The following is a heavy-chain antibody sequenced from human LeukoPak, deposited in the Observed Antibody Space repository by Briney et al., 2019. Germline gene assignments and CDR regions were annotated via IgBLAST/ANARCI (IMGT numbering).Heavy chain of an antibody. CDR2: ISGNGGST. D-gene: IGHD2-21*02. Sequence: GGSLRLSCAVTGFTFSRSAMHWVRQAPGKGLEYVSAISGNGGSTYYANSVKGRFTISRDNSKNTVFLQMGSLRTEDMAVYYCARGEPDCAGDCPYWYLDLWGRGTLVTVSS. J-gene: IGHJ2*01. CDR1: GFTFSRSA. V-gene: IGHV3-64*01. CDR3: ARGEPDCAGDCPYWYLDL.